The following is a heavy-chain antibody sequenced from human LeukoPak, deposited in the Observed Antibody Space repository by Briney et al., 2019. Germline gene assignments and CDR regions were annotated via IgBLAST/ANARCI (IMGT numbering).Heavy chain of an antibody. Sequence: GGSLRLSCAASGFTFSSYAMSWVRQAPGKGLEWVSAISGSGGSTYYANSVKGRFTISRDNSKNTLYLQMNSLRAEDTAVYYCAKDLLNIVVVPAAIRDWFDPWGQGTLVTVSS. J-gene: IGHJ5*02. CDR3: AKDLLNIVVVPAAIRDWFDP. CDR2: ISGSGGST. V-gene: IGHV3-23*01. D-gene: IGHD2-2*02. CDR1: GFTFSSYA.